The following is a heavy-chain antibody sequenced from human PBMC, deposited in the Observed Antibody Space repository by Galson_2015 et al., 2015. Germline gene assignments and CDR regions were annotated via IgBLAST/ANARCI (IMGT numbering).Heavy chain of an antibody. CDR3: ARDKATAGVGKNWFDP. V-gene: IGHV4-61*01. CDR1: GGSVSSGSYY. CDR2: IYYSGST. D-gene: IGHD6-13*01. Sequence: SETLSLTCTVSGGSVSSGSYYWSWIRQPPRKGLEWIGYIYYSGSTNYNPSLKSRVTISVDTSKNQFSLKLSSVTAADTAVYYCARDKATAGVGKNWFDPWGQGTLVTVSS. J-gene: IGHJ5*02.